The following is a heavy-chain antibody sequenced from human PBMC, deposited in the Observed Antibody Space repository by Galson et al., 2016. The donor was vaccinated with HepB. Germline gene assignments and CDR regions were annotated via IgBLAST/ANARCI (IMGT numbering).Heavy chain of an antibody. CDR2: IYYSGRT. V-gene: IGHV4-39*01. CDR3: ARQTITAAGDY. J-gene: IGHJ4*02. D-gene: IGHD6-13*01. CDR1: GASVSSNSFY. Sequence: SETLSLTCSVSGASVSSNSFYWAWIRQPPGKGLEWIGSIYYSGRTYNNPSLKSRVTMSVDTSTNYFSLKLTSVTAADTAVYYCARQTITAAGDYWGQGTLVTVSS.